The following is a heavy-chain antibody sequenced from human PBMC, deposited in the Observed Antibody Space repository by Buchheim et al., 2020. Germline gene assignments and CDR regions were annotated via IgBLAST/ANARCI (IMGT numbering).Heavy chain of an antibody. CDR1: GFTLSNFE. CDR2: MSRSGRTT. CDR3: AREDSSSSYYHGMDV. Sequence: EVQLVESGGGLGQPGGSLRLSCVASGFTLSNFEISWVRQAPGKGLAWVSYMSRSGRTTYYADSVKGRFTISRDNAKHSVYLQMDSLRTEDTAVYYCAREDSSSSYYHGMDVWGQGT. V-gene: IGHV3-48*03. D-gene: IGHD6-13*01. J-gene: IGHJ6*02.